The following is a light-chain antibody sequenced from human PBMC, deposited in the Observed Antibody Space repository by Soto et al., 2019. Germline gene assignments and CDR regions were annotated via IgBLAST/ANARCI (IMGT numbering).Light chain of an antibody. CDR3: QQSYSTPT. CDR1: QSIGTY. V-gene: IGKV1-39*01. CDR2: GAS. Sequence: DIQVTQSPSSLSASVGDRVTITCRASQSIGTYLNWYHQKPGKAPQLLIYGASTLQSGVPSRFSGSGSGTHFTLTINSLQPEDFGTFSCQQSYSTPTFGQGTKVDNK. J-gene: IGKJ1*01.